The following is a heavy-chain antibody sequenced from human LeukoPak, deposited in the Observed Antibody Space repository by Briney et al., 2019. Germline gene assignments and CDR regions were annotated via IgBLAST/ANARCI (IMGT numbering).Heavy chain of an antibody. D-gene: IGHD6-13*01. V-gene: IGHV1-18*01. Sequence: ASVKVSCKASGYTFTSYGISWVRQAPGQGLEWMGWISAYNGNTNYAQKLQGRVTMTTDTSTSTAYMEPRSLRSDDTAVHYCARGDSSSWSYYFDYWGQGTLVTVSS. CDR3: ARGDSSSWSYYFDY. CDR1: GYTFTSYG. J-gene: IGHJ4*02. CDR2: ISAYNGNT.